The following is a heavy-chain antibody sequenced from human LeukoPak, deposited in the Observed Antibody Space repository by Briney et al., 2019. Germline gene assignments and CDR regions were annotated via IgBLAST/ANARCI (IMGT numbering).Heavy chain of an antibody. CDR3: ARHDAHYYDSLDV. D-gene: IGHD3-22*01. CDR1: GGSISSYY. J-gene: IGHJ6*02. CDR2: IYYSGST. Sequence: SETLSLTCTVSGGSISSYYWSWIRQPPGKGLQWIGYIYYSGSTNYNPSLKSRVTISVDTSKNQFSLNLSSVTAADTAVYYCARHDAHYYDSLDVWGQGTTVTVSS. V-gene: IGHV4-59*08.